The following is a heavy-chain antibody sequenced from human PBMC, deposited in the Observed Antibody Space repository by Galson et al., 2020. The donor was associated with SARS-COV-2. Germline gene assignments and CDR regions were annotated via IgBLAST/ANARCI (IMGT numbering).Heavy chain of an antibody. Sequence: GGSLRLSCAASGFTFNNYVMNWVRQAPGKGLEWVSIIGGSGTSKYYADSVKGRFTISRDNSKNTLYLQMDSLRAEDTAIYYCAKTPSRQQLAFDYWGQGILVTVSS. V-gene: IGHV3-23*01. CDR3: AKTPSRQQLAFDY. CDR1: GFTFNNYV. CDR2: IGGSGTSK. D-gene: IGHD6-13*01. J-gene: IGHJ4*02.